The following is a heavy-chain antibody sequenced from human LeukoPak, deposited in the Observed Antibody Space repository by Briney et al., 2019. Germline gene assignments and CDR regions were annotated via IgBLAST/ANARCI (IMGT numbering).Heavy chain of an antibody. CDR1: GFTFSSYA. CDR3: AKDQAVAGMSSDY. CDR2: ISGSGGST. Sequence: SGGSLRLSCAASGFTFSSYAMSWVRQAPGKGLEWVSAISGSGGSTYYADSVKGRFTISRDNSKNTLYLQMNSLRTEDTAVYYCAKDQAVAGMSSDYWGQGTLVTVSS. V-gene: IGHV3-23*01. D-gene: IGHD6-19*01. J-gene: IGHJ4*02.